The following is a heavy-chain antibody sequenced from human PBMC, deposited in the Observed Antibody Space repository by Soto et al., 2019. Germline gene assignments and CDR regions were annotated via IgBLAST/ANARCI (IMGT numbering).Heavy chain of an antibody. Sequence: EVQLLESGGGLVQPGGSLRLSCAASGFTFSSYAMSWVRQAPGKGLEWVSAISGSGGSTYYADSVKGRFTISRDNSKNTLYIKMNTLRAEDTAVNYCAKEAYDFWGGYYSVDYMDVGGKGTPVTVSS. CDR2: ISGSGGST. CDR1: GFTFSSYA. CDR3: AKEAYDFWGGYYSVDYMDV. V-gene: IGHV3-23*01. D-gene: IGHD3-3*01. J-gene: IGHJ6*03.